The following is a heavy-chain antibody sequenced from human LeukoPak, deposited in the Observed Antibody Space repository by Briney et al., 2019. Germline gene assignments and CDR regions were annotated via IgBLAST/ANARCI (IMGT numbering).Heavy chain of an antibody. CDR2: IKSKTDGGTT. V-gene: IGHV3-15*01. D-gene: IGHD3-22*01. Sequence: GGSLRLSCAASGFTFSSYGMHWVRQAPGKGLEWVGRIKSKTDGGTTDYAAPVKGRFTISRDDSKNTLYLQMNSLRAEDTAVYYCARGGGSGYYDAFDIWGQGTMVTVSS. CDR3: ARGGGSGYYDAFDI. CDR1: GFTFSSYG. J-gene: IGHJ3*02.